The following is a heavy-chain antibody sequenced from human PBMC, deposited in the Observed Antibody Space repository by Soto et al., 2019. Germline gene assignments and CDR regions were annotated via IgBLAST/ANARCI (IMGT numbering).Heavy chain of an antibody. J-gene: IGHJ4*02. Sequence: XSVKVSFKASVDSFTTYDINWVRQATGHGLEWMGWINPNSGNIGYAQRFQGRVTMTRDTAIRTAYMEVSSLRSDDTAVYYCARGRASGSYYLLDSWGQGTLVTVSS. CDR1: VDSFTTYD. CDR2: INPNSGNI. V-gene: IGHV1-8*01. D-gene: IGHD3-10*01. CDR3: ARGRASGSYYLLDS.